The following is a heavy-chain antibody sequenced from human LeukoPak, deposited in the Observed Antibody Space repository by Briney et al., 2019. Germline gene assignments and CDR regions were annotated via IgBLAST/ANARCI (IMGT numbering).Heavy chain of an antibody. CDR2: INQDGSAK. J-gene: IGHJ4*02. CDR1: GFILSNYW. D-gene: IGHD3-3*01. V-gene: IGHV3-7*01. CDR3: ATGIFGVDY. Sequence: PGGSLRLSCAASGFILSNYWMTWLRQAPGKGLEWVANINQDGSAKHYVDSVKGRFTISRDIAKNSLYLQMNSLGAEDTAMYYCATGIFGVDYWGQGTLVTVSS.